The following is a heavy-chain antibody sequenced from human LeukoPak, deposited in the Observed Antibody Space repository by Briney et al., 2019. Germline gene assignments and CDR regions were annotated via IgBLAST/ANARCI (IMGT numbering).Heavy chain of an antibody. CDR2: IKQDGTEK. CDR1: GFSFTTYW. J-gene: IGHJ4*02. Sequence: PGGSLRLSCAASGFSFTTYWMSWVRQAPGKGLEWVANIKQDGTEKYYVDSVKGRFTISRDNAKNSLYLQMNSLRAEDTAVYYCARHVVAVGFDYWGQGTLVTVSS. CDR3: ARHVVAVGFDY. D-gene: IGHD3-22*01. V-gene: IGHV3-7*01.